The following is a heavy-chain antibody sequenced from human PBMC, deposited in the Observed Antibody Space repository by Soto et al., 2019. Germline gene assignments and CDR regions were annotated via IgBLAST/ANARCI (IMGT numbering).Heavy chain of an antibody. V-gene: IGHV3-30-3*01. CDR2: ISYDGSNK. Sequence: QVQLVESGGGVVQPGRSLRLSCAASGFTFSSYAMHWVRQAPGKGLEWVAVISYDGSNKYYADSVKGRFTISSDNSKNTLYLQMNSLRAEDTAVYYCAREGITMVRGGTMDVWGQGTTVTVSS. CDR1: GFTFSSYA. CDR3: AREGITMVRGGTMDV. J-gene: IGHJ6*02. D-gene: IGHD3-10*01.